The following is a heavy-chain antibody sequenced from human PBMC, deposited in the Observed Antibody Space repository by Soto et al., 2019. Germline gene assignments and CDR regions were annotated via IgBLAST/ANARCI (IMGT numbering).Heavy chain of an antibody. CDR2: ISGSGGST. Sequence: PGGSLRLSCAASGFTFSSYAMSWVRQAPGKGLEWVSAISGSGGSTYYADSVKGRFTISRDNAKNSLYLQMNSLRAEDTAVYYCARDRRGYSYGAGYYYYGMDVWGQGTTVTVSS. D-gene: IGHD5-18*01. J-gene: IGHJ6*02. V-gene: IGHV3-23*01. CDR1: GFTFSSYA. CDR3: ARDRRGYSYGAGYYYYGMDV.